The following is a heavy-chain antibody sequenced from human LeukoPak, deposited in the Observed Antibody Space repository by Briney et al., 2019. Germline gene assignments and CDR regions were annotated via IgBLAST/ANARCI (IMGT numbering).Heavy chain of an antibody. V-gene: IGHV3-9*01. CDR3: AKAYSSSWLSDSYYFDY. J-gene: IGHJ4*02. CDR2: ISWNSGSI. CDR1: GFTFDDYA. D-gene: IGHD6-13*01. Sequence: GGSLRLSCAASGFTFDDYAMHWVRQAPGKGLEWVSGISWNSGSIGYADSVKGRFTISRATAKNSLYLQLNSLRAEDTALYYCAKAYSSSWLSDSYYFDYWGQGTLVTVSS.